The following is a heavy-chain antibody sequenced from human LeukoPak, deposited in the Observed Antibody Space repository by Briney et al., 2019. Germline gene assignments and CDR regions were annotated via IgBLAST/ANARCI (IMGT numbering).Heavy chain of an antibody. CDR3: ARVVSSSWYYFDY. J-gene: IGHJ4*02. Sequence: GGSLRLSCAASGFTFSSYGMCWVRQAPGKGLEWVSAISGSGGSTYYADFVKGRFTISRDNAKNSLYLQMNSLRAEDTAVYYCARVVSSSWYYFDYRGQGTLVTVSS. V-gene: IGHV3-23*01. D-gene: IGHD6-13*01. CDR1: GFTFSSYG. CDR2: ISGSGGST.